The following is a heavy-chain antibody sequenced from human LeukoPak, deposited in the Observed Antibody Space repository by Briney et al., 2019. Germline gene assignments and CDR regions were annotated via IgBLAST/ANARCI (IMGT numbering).Heavy chain of an antibody. CDR1: GFTFRNYA. V-gene: IGHV3-23*01. D-gene: IGHD2-15*01. CDR3: ATPIRDRYCSGGSCYSPVDF. Sequence: GGSLRLSCAASGFTFRNYAMSWVRHAPGKGLELVSALNAGGGSTHYADSVKGRFTISRDNSKNTLYLQMNSLGVEDTAVYYCATPIRDRYCSGGSCYSPVDFWGQGTLVTVSS. CDR2: LNAGGGST. J-gene: IGHJ4*02.